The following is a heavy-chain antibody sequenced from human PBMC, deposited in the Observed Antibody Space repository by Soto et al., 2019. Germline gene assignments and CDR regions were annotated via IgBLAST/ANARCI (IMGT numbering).Heavy chain of an antibody. V-gene: IGHV3-23*01. D-gene: IGHD3-10*01. CDR3: AKDSRVRSTSYDLGDD. J-gene: IGHJ4*02. CDR1: GFTFSSYA. Sequence: EVQLLESGGGLVQPGGSLRLSCAASGFTFSSYAMNWVRQAPEKGLEWVSAISGGGGRTYYADSVKGRFTISRDNSQNTLYLQLNSLRAEDTAIYYCAKDSRVRSTSYDLGDDWGQGTLVTVSS. CDR2: ISGGGGRT.